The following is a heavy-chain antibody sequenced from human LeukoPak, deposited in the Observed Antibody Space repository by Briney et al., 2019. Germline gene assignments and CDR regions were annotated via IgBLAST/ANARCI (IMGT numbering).Heavy chain of an antibody. J-gene: IGHJ4*02. CDR3: ARGDSSSWHLDY. Sequence: ASVNVSCKSSGNTLTGYYIHWVRQAPGQGLEWMGWISPYSGGTNYARKFQGRVTMTRDTSITTAYMEVHRLTSDDTAVYYCARGDSSSWHLDYWGQGSLVTVSS. CDR2: ISPYSGGT. V-gene: IGHV1-2*02. CDR1: GNTLTGYY. D-gene: IGHD6-13*01.